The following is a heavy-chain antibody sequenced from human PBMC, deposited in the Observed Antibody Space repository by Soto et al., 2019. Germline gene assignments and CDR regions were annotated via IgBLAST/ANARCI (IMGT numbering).Heavy chain of an antibody. CDR3: ARADTAMDPPGS. D-gene: IGHD5-18*01. V-gene: IGHV4-39*02. Sequence: PSETLSLTCSVSGGSISISISYWAWIRQPPGKGLEWIGNIYYSGYTYYNPSLKSRVTISKDTSKNLFSLKLSSVTAADTAVYYCARADTAMDPPGSWGQGILVTVSS. CDR1: GGSISISISY. CDR2: IYYSGYT. J-gene: IGHJ5*02.